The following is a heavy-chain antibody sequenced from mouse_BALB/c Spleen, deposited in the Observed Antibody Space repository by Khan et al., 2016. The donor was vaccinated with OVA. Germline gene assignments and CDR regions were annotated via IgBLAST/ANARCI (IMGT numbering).Heavy chain of an antibody. CDR2: IWAGGST. CDR1: GFSLTSYG. V-gene: IGHV2-9*02. J-gene: IGHJ2*01. Sequence: VQLQESGPGLVAPSQSLSITCTVSGFSLTSYGIHWVRQPPGKGLEWLGIIWAGGSTNYNSALMSRLSISKDNSRSQVFLKMNSLQTDDTAMYYCAGNRESDYFDYWGQGTPLTVSS. CDR3: AGNRESDYFDY.